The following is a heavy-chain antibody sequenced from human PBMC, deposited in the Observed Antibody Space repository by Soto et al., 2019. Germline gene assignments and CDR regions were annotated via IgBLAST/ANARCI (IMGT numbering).Heavy chain of an antibody. CDR1: GGSISSSSYY. CDR3: ARHSVVTAFRYPSYFYSGMVV. J-gene: IGHJ6*02. CDR2: IYYSGST. D-gene: IGHD2-21*02. V-gene: IGHV4-39*01. Sequence: SETLSLTCTVSGGSISSSSYYWGWIRQPPGKGLEWIGSIYYSGSTYYNPSLKSRVTISVDTSKNQFSLKLSSVTAADTAVYYCARHSVVTAFRYPSYFYSGMVVWGQGTSVPDSS.